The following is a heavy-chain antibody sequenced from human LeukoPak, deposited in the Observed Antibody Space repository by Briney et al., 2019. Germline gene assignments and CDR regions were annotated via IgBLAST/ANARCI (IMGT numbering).Heavy chain of an antibody. D-gene: IGHD3-3*01. J-gene: IGHJ4*02. V-gene: IGHV1-18*01. CDR2: ISAYNGNT. CDR1: GYTFTTYG. CDR3: ARDLWSPGCFAY. Sequence: ASVKVSCKASGYTFTTYGISGVRLAPRQGLEWMGWISAYNGNTNYAQKLQGRDTMTTHTSTSTANMELRSLKSDDTAVYYCARDLWSPGCFAYWGQGTLVTVSS.